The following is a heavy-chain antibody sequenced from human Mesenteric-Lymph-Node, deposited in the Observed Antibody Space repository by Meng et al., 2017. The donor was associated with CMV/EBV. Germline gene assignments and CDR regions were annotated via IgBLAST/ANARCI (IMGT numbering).Heavy chain of an antibody. CDR3: ARANTDFWSGYHHYFDY. J-gene: IGHJ4*02. Sequence: GESLKISCAPSGFTFSSYSMNWVRQAPGKGLEWVSSISSSGTYIFYADSVKGRFTVSRDNAKNSLYLQMNSLRAEDTAVYYCARANTDFWSGYHHYFDYWGQGTLVTVSS. CDR2: ISSSGTYI. V-gene: IGHV3-21*01. D-gene: IGHD3-3*01. CDR1: GFTFSSYS.